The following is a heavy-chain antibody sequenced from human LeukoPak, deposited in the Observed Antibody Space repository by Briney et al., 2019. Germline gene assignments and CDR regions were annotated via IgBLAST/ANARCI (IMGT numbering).Heavy chain of an antibody. CDR3: AKDPHMAHYYDSSGYDY. CDR1: GFTFSSYA. V-gene: IGHV3-23*01. CDR2: ISGSGGST. Sequence: PGGSLRLSCAASGFTFSSYAMSWVRQAPGKGLEWVSAISGSGGSTYYADSVKGRFTISRDNSKNTLYLQMNSLRAEDTAVYYCAKDPHMAHYYDSSGYDYWGQGTLVTVSS. J-gene: IGHJ4*02. D-gene: IGHD3-22*01.